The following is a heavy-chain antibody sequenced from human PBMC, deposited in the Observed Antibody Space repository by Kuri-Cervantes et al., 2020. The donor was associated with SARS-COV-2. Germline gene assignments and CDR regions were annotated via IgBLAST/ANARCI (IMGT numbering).Heavy chain of an antibody. J-gene: IGHJ4*02. D-gene: IGHD5-12*01. CDR1: GYTFTGYY. CDR2: INPNSGGT. V-gene: IGHV1-2*02. CDR3: ARDPGSGYDYGLDY. Sequence: ASVKVSCKASGYTFTGYYMHWVRQAPGQGLEWMGWINPNSGGTNYAQKFQGRVTMTRDTSISTAYMELSGLRSDDTAVYYCARDPGSGYDYGLDYWGQGTLVTVSS.